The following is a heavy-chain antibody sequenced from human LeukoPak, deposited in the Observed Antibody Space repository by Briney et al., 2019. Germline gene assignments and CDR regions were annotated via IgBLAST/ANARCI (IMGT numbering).Heavy chain of an antibody. V-gene: IGHV1-46*01. CDR2: INPSGGST. CDR3: AREQSDITVVAQAYFQY. J-gene: IGHJ1*01. CDR1: GGTFGNIA. Sequence: ASVKVSCKAFGGTFGNIAVTWVRQAPGQGLEWMGIINPSGGSTSYAQRFQGRVTMTRDTSTSTVYMELSSLTSEDTAVYYCAREQSDITVVAQAYFQYWGQGTLVTVSS. D-gene: IGHD6-19*01.